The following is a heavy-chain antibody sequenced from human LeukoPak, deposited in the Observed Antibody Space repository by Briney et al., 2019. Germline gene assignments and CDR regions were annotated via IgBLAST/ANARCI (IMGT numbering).Heavy chain of an antibody. CDR3: TRVDIYSYYDY. CDR1: GFDFSGYA. J-gene: IGHJ4*02. Sequence: GGSLRLPCVASGFDFSGYAMHWVRQAPGRGLEYVSAITNNGGTTYYADSVKGRFTISRDNSKNTLYLQMGSLRAEDMAVYFCTRVDIYSYYDYWGQGTLVTVSS. V-gene: IGHV3-64*02. D-gene: IGHD4-11*01. CDR2: ITNNGGTT.